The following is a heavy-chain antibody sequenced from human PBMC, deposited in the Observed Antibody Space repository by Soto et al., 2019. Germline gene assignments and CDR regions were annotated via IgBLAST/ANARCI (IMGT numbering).Heavy chain of an antibody. CDR2: INHSGST. J-gene: IGHJ4*01. CDR1: GGSFSGYY. V-gene: IGHV4-34*01. D-gene: IGHD3-22*01. Sequence: QVQLQQWGAGLLKPSETLSLTCAVYGGSFSGYYWSWIRQPPGKGLEWIGEINHSGSTNYNPSLKSLVTISVDTSKNQFSLKLSSVTAADTAVYYCARGYASRGYDYCGHGNLVTVSS. CDR3: ARGYASRGYDY.